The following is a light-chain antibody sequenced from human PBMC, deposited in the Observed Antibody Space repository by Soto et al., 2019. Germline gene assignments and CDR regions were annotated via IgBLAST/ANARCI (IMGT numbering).Light chain of an antibody. Sequence: DIQMTQSPSSLSASVGDRVTITCRASQGISNYLAWYQQKPGKVPKLLIYAASTLQSGVPSRFSGSGSGTDFTLTISSLQPEDVATYCCQKYNSAPRTCGQGNKVEIK. CDR3: QKYNSAPRT. CDR1: QGISNY. J-gene: IGKJ1*01. CDR2: AAS. V-gene: IGKV1-27*01.